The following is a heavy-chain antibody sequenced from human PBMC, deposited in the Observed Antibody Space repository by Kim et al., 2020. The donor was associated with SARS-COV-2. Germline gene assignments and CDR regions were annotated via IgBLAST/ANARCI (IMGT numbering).Heavy chain of an antibody. CDR1: GYTFTGYY. CDR3: ARGADYYGSGSDYERVYYYSGMVV. Sequence: ASVKVSCKASGYTFTGYYMHWVRQAPGQGLEWMGWINPNSGGTNYAQKFQGWVTMTMDRSISTAYMELSRLRSDDTAVYYCARGADYYGSGSDYERVYYYSGMVVWGRGTTVTVSS. J-gene: IGHJ6*01. D-gene: IGHD3-10*01. CDR2: INPNSGGT. V-gene: IGHV1-2*04.